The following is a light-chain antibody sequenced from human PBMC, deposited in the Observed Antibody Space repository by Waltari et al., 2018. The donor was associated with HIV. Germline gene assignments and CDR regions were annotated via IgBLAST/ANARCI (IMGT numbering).Light chain of an antibody. Sequence: EIVLTQSPVTLSLSPGENGTLSCRASQRVSRFLAWYQHKPGQAPRLLIYDASTRATGIPTRFSGSGSGTDFTLTISGLEPEDFAVYYCQQRTNWPPFTFGPGTKVDIK. V-gene: IGKV3-11*01. CDR1: QRVSRF. CDR3: QQRTNWPPFT. J-gene: IGKJ3*01. CDR2: DAS.